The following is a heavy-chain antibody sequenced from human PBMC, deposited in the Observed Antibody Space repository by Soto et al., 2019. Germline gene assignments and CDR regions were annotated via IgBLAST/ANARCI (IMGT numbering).Heavy chain of an antibody. J-gene: IGHJ4*02. CDR1: GFTFSNAW. D-gene: IGHD5-12*01. Sequence: EVQLVESGGGLVKPGGSLSRSCAASGFTFSNAWRNWVRQAPGKGLAWVGHIKSKVDGVTTDYAAPGKGRFTISRDYSENTLYLQMNGLETEDTAVYYCTTLVATIPDYWGQGTLVTVSS. CDR3: TTLVATIPDY. CDR2: IKSKVDGVTT. V-gene: IGHV3-15*07.